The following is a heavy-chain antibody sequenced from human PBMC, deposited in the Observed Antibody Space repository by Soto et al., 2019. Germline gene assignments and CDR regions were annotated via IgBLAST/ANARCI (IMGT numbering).Heavy chain of an antibody. J-gene: IGHJ4*02. V-gene: IGHV1-46*03. D-gene: IGHD2-2*01. Sequence: ASVKVSCKASGYTFTSYYMHWVRQAPGQGLEWMGIINPSGGSTSYAQKFQGRVTMTRDTSTSTVYMELSSLRSEDTAVYYCDRGYCSSTSCYVFDYWGQGTLVTVSS. CDR2: INPSGGST. CDR1: GYTFTSYY. CDR3: DRGYCSSTSCYVFDY.